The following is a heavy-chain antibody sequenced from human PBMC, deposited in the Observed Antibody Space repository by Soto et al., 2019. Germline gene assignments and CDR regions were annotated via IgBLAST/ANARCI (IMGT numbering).Heavy chain of an antibody. V-gene: IGHV3-9*01. CDR1: GFTFDDYA. D-gene: IGHD6-19*01. Sequence: PGGSLRLSCAASGFTFDDYAMHWVRQAPGKGLEWVSGISWNSGSIGYADSVKGRFTISRDNAKNSLYLQMNSLRAEDTALYYCAKDKGIAVAGIYYFDYWGQGTLVTVSS. CDR3: AKDKGIAVAGIYYFDY. J-gene: IGHJ4*02. CDR2: ISWNSGSI.